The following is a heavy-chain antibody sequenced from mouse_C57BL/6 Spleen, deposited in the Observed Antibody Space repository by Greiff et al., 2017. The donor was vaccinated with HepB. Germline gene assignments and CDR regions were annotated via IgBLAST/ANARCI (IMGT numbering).Heavy chain of an antibody. CDR1: GYTFTGYW. J-gene: IGHJ4*01. CDR3: ARGEGVRYYDYDYYAMDY. Sequence: QVQLQQSGAELMKPGASVKLSCKATGYTFTGYWIEWVKQRPGHGLEWIGEILPGSGSTNYNEKFKGKATFTADTSSNTAYMQLSSLTTEDSAIYYCARGEGVRYYDYDYYAMDYWGQGTSVTVSS. D-gene: IGHD2-4*01. CDR2: ILPGSGST. V-gene: IGHV1-9*01.